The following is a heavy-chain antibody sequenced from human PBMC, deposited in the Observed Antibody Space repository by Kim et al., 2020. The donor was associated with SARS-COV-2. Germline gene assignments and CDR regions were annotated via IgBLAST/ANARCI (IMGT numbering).Heavy chain of an antibody. V-gene: IGHV4-39*01. D-gene: IGHD6-6*01. CDR3: ARLEYSSSSRLFDP. CDR1: GGSVSSSSYY. J-gene: IGHJ5*02. CDR2: IYYTGST. Sequence: SETLSLTCTVSGGSVSSSSYYWGWIRKPPGNGLEWIGNIYYTGSTYYNPSLKSRVTISVDTSKNQFSLKLSSLTAADTAVYYCARLEYSSSSRLFDPWGQGTRVTVSS.